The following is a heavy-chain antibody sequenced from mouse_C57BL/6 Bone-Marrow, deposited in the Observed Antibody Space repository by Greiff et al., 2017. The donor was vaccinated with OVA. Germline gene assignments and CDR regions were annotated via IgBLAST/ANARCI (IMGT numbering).Heavy chain of an antibody. D-gene: IGHD1-1*02. CDR3: ARKGVGGYPWFAY. J-gene: IGHJ3*01. CDR2: INPGSGGT. Sequence: VKLQESGAELVRPGPSVKVSCKASGYAFTNYLIEWVKQRPGQGLEWIGVINPGSGGTNYNEKFKGKATLTADKSSSTAYMQLSSLTSEDSAVYFCARKGVGGYPWFAYWGQGTLVTVSA. V-gene: IGHV1-54*01. CDR1: GYAFTNYL.